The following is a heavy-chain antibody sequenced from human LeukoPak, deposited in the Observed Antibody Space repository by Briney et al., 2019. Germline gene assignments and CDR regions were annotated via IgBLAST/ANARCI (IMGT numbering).Heavy chain of an antibody. CDR3: ARVSGDY. Sequence: SETLSLTCTVSGGSIRSYYWSWIRQPPGKGLEWIGYIYYSGSTNYNPSLKSRVTISVDTSKNQFSLKLSSVTAADTAVYYCARVSGDYWGQGTLVTVSS. V-gene: IGHV4-59*01. CDR1: GGSIRSYY. CDR2: IYYSGST. J-gene: IGHJ4*02. D-gene: IGHD5/OR15-5a*01.